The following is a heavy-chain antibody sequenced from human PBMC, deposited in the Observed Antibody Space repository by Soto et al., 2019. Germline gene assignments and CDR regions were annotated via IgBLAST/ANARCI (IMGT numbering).Heavy chain of an antibody. D-gene: IGHD6-13*01. CDR1: GGSFSGYY. V-gene: IGHV4-34*01. CDR3: AGGGVGSSWPPPSFDY. J-gene: IGHJ4*02. CDR2: INHSGST. Sequence: QVQLQQWGAGLLKPSETLSLTCAVYGGSFSGYYWSWIRQPPGKGLEWIGEINHSGSTNYNPSLKSRVTISVDKSKNQFSLKLSSVTAADTAVYYCAGGGVGSSWPPPSFDYWGQGTLVTVSS.